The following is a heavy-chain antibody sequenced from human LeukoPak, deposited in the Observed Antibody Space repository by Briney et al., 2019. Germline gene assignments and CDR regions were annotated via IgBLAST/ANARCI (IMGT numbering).Heavy chain of an antibody. CDR3: TRHQFGYYDSSGYDY. V-gene: IGHV3-73*01. CDR1: GFTFSGSA. Sequence: GGSLRLSCAASGFTFSGSAMHWVRQASGKGLEWVGRIRSKANSYATAYAASVKGRFTISRDDSKNTAYLQMNSLKTEDTAVYYCTRHQFGYYDSSGYDYWGQGTLVTVSS. J-gene: IGHJ4*02. D-gene: IGHD3-22*01. CDR2: IRSKANSYAT.